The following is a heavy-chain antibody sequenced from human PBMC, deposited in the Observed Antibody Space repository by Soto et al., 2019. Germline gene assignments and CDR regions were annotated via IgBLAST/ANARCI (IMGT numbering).Heavy chain of an antibody. CDR3: AMVDVYVTPSPQDV. D-gene: IGHD3-16*01. Sequence: QVQLVQSGAEVKNPGASVKVSCKASGYTFTRYGIGWARQAPGQGLEWMGWINTYNGNTNYAQNVQGRVTLTTDTSTSTAYMELRILRSNDTAIYYCAMVDVYVTPSPQDVWGKGTTVIVSS. CDR1: GYTFTRYG. V-gene: IGHV1-18*01. CDR2: INTYNGNT. J-gene: IGHJ6*04.